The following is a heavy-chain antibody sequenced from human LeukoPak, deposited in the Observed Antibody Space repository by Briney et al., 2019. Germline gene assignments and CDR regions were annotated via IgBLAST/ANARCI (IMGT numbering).Heavy chain of an antibody. D-gene: IGHD3-3*01. J-gene: IGHJ4*02. CDR3: GRETHFGVVTN. CDR2: TYYRSQQWYS. CDR1: GDSVSSNGAA. V-gene: IGHV6-1*01. Sequence: SQTLSLTCAISGDSVSSNGAAWDWIRQSPSRGLEWLRRTYYRSQQWYSDYAPSVKGRITINADTSQNQFSLHLNSVTPEDTAVYCCGRETHFGVVTNWGQGTLVTVSS.